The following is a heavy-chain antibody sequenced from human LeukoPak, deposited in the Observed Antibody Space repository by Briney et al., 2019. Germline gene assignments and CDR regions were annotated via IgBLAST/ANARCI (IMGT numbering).Heavy chain of an antibody. Sequence: SETLSLTCTVSGGFVSSSSYYWGWIRQPPGKGLEWIGSIYYSGTTCYIPSLKSRITISVDTSKNQFSLKLNSVTAADTAVYYCARHGGAAAAIDYWGQGTLSPSPQ. J-gene: IGHJ4*02. CDR1: GGFVSSSSYY. D-gene: IGHD6-13*01. CDR3: ARHGGAAAAIDY. CDR2: IYYSGTT. V-gene: IGHV4-39*01.